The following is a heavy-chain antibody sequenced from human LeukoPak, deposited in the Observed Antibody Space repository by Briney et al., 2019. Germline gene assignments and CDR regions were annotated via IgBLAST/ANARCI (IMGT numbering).Heavy chain of an antibody. CDR2: ISSSSSYI. J-gene: IGHJ4*02. CDR3: AKDRSYYYDSSGYYWMGYFDY. V-gene: IGHV3-21*04. CDR1: GFTFSSYS. Sequence: GGSLRLSCAASGFTFSSYSMNWVRQAPGKGLEWVSSISSSSSYIYYADSVKGRFTISRDNSKNTLYLQMNSLRAEDTAVYYCAKDRSYYYDSSGYYWMGYFDYWGQGTLVTVSS. D-gene: IGHD3-22*01.